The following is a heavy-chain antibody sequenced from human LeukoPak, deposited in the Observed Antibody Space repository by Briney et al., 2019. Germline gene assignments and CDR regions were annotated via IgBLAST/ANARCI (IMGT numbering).Heavy chain of an antibody. Sequence: GGSLRLSCAASGFTLSSYWMSWVRQAPGKGLEWVARIKQDGSEKHYVDSVKGRFTISRDNAKNSAYLQMNTLRAEDTAVYYCARYIETPRQDLDYWGQGTLVTVSS. CDR3: ARYIETPRQDLDY. J-gene: IGHJ4*02. D-gene: IGHD4-23*01. CDR1: GFTLSSYW. CDR2: IKQDGSEK. V-gene: IGHV3-7*01.